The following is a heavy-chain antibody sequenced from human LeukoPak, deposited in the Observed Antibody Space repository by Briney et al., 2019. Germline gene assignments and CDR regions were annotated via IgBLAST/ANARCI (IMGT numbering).Heavy chain of an antibody. D-gene: IGHD3-9*01. V-gene: IGHV3-48*04. J-gene: IGHJ4*02. Sequence: GGSLRLSCAAPGFTFSSYSMNWVRQAPGKGLEWVSYISSSSSTIYYADSVKGRFTISRDNAKNSLYLQMNSLRAEDTAVYYCAREGYEDLTGYGYFDYWGQGTLVTVSS. CDR2: ISSSSSTI. CDR3: AREGYEDLTGYGYFDY. CDR1: GFTFSSYS.